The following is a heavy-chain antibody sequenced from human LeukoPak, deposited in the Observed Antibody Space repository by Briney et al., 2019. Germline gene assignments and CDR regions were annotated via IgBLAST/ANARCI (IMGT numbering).Heavy chain of an antibody. CDR2: ISGSGGST. J-gene: IGHJ4*02. V-gene: IGHV3-23*01. Sequence: GGSLRLSCAASGFTFSSYAMSWVRQAPGKGLEWVSAISGSGGSTYYADSVKGRSTISRDNSKNTLYLQMNSLRAEDTAVYYCAKSMVRGVIMAYYFDYWGQGTLVTVSS. D-gene: IGHD3-10*01. CDR3: AKSMVRGVIMAYYFDY. CDR1: GFTFSSYA.